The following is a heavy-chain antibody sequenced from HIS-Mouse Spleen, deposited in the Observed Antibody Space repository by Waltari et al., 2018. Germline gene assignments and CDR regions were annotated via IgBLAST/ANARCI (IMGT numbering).Heavy chain of an antibody. CDR2: IYYRGST. Sequence: QLQLQASGPGLVKPSETLSLTCTVSGGPISSSSYYWGWICQPPGKGREWIGSIYYRGSTYYNPSLKSRVTISVDTSKNQFSLKLSSVTAADTAVYYCAREIPYSSSWYDWYFDLWGRGTLVTVSS. V-gene: IGHV4-39*07. D-gene: IGHD6-13*01. CDR3: AREIPYSSSWYDWYFDL. J-gene: IGHJ2*01. CDR1: GGPISSSSYY.